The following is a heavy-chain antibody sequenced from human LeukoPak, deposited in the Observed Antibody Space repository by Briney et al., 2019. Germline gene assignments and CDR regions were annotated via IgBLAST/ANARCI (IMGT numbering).Heavy chain of an antibody. CDR1: GITLSNYG. CDR3: ANRGVVVRVFLVGFHKEAYYFDS. J-gene: IGHJ4*02. D-gene: IGHD3-16*02. Sequence: GGSLRPSCGVSGITLSNYGMSWVRQAPGKGLEWVAGLSGSAGGTNYADSVKGRFTISRDNSKNTLFLQMDRLRAEDTALYFCANRGVVVRVFLVGFHKEAYYFDSWGQGAQVTVSS. CDR2: LSGSAGGT. V-gene: IGHV3-23*01.